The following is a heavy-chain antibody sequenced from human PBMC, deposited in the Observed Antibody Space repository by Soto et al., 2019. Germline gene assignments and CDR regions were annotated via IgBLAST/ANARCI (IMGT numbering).Heavy chain of an antibody. CDR2: ISSSSSYI. CDR3: ARDITGTTGSQPAPPHY. Sequence: GGSQRLSCAASGFTFSSYSMNWVRQAPGKGLEWVSSISSSSSYIYYADSVKGRFTISRDNAKNSLYLQMNSLRAEDTAVYYCARDITGTTGSQPAPPHYWGQGTLVTVSS. CDR1: GFTFSSYS. J-gene: IGHJ4*02. D-gene: IGHD1-7*01. V-gene: IGHV3-21*01.